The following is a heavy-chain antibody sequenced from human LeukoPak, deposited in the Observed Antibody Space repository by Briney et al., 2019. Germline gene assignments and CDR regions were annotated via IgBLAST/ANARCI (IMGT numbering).Heavy chain of an antibody. Sequence: GGSLRLSCEASGFTFSNCAMHWVRQAPGKGLEWVAVISYDGSNKYYTDSVKGRFTISGDSSKNTLYLQMNSLRPEDTAVYYCARDHGREYGDYVPLWYYYYMDVWSKGTTVTISS. CDR3: ARDHGREYGDYVPLWYYYYMDV. D-gene: IGHD4-17*01. V-gene: IGHV3-30*04. CDR1: GFTFSNCA. J-gene: IGHJ6*03. CDR2: ISYDGSNK.